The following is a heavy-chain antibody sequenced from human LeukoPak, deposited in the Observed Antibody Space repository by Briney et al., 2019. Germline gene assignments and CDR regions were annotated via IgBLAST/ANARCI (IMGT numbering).Heavy chain of an antibody. CDR2: IIPVLGSV. D-gene: IGHD1-1*01. V-gene: IGHV1-69*08. CDR1: GGTFTKWT. CDR3: ASATSWNWFDP. J-gene: IGHJ5*02. Sequence: GASAKVSCKASGGTFTKWTLNWVRQAPGQGPEWMGRIIPVLGSVNYAQKFQGRVTMTADKGTAYMELSNLRSEDMAVYYCASATSWNWFDPWGQGTLVIVSA.